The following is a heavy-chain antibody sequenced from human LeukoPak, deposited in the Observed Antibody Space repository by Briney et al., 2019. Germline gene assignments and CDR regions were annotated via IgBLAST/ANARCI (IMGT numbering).Heavy chain of an antibody. V-gene: IGHV1-8*01. CDR2: MNTNSGNT. Sequence: ASVTVSFKASGYTFTSYDINWVRQAPGQGLEWMGWMNTNSGNTGYAQKFQGRVTMTRNTSISTAYMELSSLRSEDTAVYYCARGSSSWSGAFDYWGQGTLVTVSS. CDR1: GYTFTSYD. J-gene: IGHJ4*02. D-gene: IGHD6-13*01. CDR3: ARGSSSWSGAFDY.